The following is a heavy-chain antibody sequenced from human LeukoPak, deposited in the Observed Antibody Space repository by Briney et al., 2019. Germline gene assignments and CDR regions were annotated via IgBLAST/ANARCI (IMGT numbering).Heavy chain of an antibody. Sequence: GGSLRLSCAASGFTFSSYGMHWVRQAPGKGLEWVAVIWYDGSNKYYADSVKGRFTISRDNSKNTLYLQMNSLRAEDTAVYYCAREKTDIVVVPAAIPLPDYWGQGTLVTASS. CDR3: AREKTDIVVVPAAIPLPDY. D-gene: IGHD2-2*02. CDR1: GFTFSSYG. J-gene: IGHJ4*02. V-gene: IGHV3-33*01. CDR2: IWYDGSNK.